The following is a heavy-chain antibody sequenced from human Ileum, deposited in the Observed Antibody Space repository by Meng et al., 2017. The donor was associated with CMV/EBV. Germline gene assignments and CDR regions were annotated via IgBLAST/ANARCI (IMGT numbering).Heavy chain of an antibody. CDR2: VDYRGSP. CDR1: GDSITRSFYF. V-gene: IGHV4-39*07. J-gene: IGHJ4*02. CDR3: AREFRPFTAAARPFDN. D-gene: IGHD6-6*01. Sequence: SETLSLTCTVSGDSITRSFYFWGWVRQPPGKGLQWVGSVDYRGSPHYTPSLKSRVTISLDMSTNQFSLTLNSVTPDDTAVYYCAREFRPFTAAARPFDNWGQGSLVTVSS.